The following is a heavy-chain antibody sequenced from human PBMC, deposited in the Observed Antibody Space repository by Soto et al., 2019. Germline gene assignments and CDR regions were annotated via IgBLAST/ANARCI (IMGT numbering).Heavy chain of an antibody. Sequence: QVHLQEAGPGLVKPSQTLSLTCTVSGVSLTSNGYYWSCIRQRPEKGLEWLGYIYYIGTTHFNPSLKSRLAISMDTSNNQSSLNLTSVTAADTAVYISARDVLYRAVFGIWGQGTVVTVSA. CDR1: GVSLTSNGYY. D-gene: IGHD3-3*01. CDR3: ARDVLYRAVFGI. CDR2: IYYIGTT. V-gene: IGHV4-31*03. J-gene: IGHJ3*02.